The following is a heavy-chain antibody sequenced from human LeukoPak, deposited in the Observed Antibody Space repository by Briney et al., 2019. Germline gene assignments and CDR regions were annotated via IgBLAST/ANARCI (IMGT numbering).Heavy chain of an antibody. V-gene: IGHV3-48*03. D-gene: IGHD1-26*01. Sequence: GGSLRLSCVASGFTFSVYEMNWVRQAPGKGLEWVSYISSSGSIIYYADSVKGRFTISRDNAKNSPYLQMNSLRAEDRAVYYCARSPYSESYYGDAFDIWAKGQWSASLQ. CDR3: ARSPYSESYYGDAFDI. CDR1: GFTFSVYE. CDR2: ISSSGSII. J-gene: IGHJ3*02.